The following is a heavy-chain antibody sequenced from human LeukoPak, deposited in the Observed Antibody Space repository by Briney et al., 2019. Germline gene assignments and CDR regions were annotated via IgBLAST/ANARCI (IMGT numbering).Heavy chain of an antibody. Sequence: ASVNLSCKSSVYTFTSYGISCVRQAPRQGLEWMVGISAYNDNTNYAQKLQGRVTMTTDTSTSTAYMELRSLSSEDTAVYYCETDPSRLYLARGGLNYWGQGTLVTVSS. CDR1: VYTFTSYG. CDR3: ETDPSRLYLARGGLNY. D-gene: IGHD4-23*01. V-gene: IGHV1-18*01. CDR2: ISAYNDNT. J-gene: IGHJ4*02.